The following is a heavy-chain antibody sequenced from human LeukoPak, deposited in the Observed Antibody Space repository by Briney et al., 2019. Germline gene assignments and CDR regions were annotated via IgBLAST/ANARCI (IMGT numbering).Heavy chain of an antibody. D-gene: IGHD3-10*01. CDR1: GFTFSSYE. CDR2: ISRSGATI. Sequence: SGGSLRLSCAASGFTFSSYEMNWVRQAPGKGLEWVSFISRSGATIYYADSVKGRFTISRDNSKNTLYLQMNSLRAEDTAVYYCAKEFQTIWFGGDDPWGQGTLVTVSS. V-gene: IGHV3-48*03. J-gene: IGHJ5*02. CDR3: AKEFQTIWFGGDDP.